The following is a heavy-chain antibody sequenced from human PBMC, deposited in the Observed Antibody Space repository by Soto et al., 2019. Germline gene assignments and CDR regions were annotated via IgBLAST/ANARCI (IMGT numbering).Heavy chain of an antibody. CDR2: IYPGDSDT. D-gene: IGHD3-22*01. J-gene: IGHJ4*02. Sequence: GESLTISWKGSGYSFTIYWIGWVRQMPGIGLAWMGIIYPGDSDTRYSPSFQGQVTITADKSISTAYLQWSSLKASDTAMYYCARRRGYYDSSGYYDYWGQGTLVTVSS. CDR1: GYSFTIYW. CDR3: ARRRGYYDSSGYYDY. V-gene: IGHV5-51*01.